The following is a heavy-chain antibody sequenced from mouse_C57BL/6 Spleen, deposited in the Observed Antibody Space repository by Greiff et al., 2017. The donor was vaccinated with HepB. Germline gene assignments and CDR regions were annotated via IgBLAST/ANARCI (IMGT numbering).Heavy chain of an antibody. Sequence: EVQLQESGPGLVKPSQSLSLTCSVTGYSITSGYYWNWIRQFPGNKLEWMGYISYDGSNNYNPSLKNRISITRDTSKNQFFLKLNSVTTEDTATYYCARGRQLRPWGQGTTLTVSS. J-gene: IGHJ2*01. CDR2: ISYDGSN. CDR3: ARGRQLRP. CDR1: GYSITSGYY. V-gene: IGHV3-6*01. D-gene: IGHD3-2*02.